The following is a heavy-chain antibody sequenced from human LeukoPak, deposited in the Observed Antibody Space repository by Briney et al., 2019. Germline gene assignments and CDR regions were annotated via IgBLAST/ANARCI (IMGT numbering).Heavy chain of an antibody. V-gene: IGHV3-30-3*01. D-gene: IGHD3-10*01. J-gene: IGHJ4*02. CDR2: ISYDGSNK. CDR3: ARDYDGSGSYSY. Sequence: GGSLRLSCAASGFTFSSYAMHWVRQAPGKGLEWVAVISYDGSNKYYADSVKGRFTISRDNSKNTLYLQMNSLRAEDTAVYYCARDYDGSGSYSYWGQGTLVTVSS. CDR1: GFTFSSYA.